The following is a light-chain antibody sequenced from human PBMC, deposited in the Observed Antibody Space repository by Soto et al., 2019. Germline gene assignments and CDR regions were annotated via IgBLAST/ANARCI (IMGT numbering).Light chain of an antibody. J-gene: IGKJ5*01. V-gene: IGKV3-20*01. CDR3: QQYGSSPPIT. Sequence: EVVMTQSPATLSVSPGERATLSCRASQSVSSSYLAWYQQKPGQAPRLLIYGASSRATGIPDRFSGSGSGTDFTLTISRLEPEDFAVYYCQQYGSSPPITFGRGTLLEIK. CDR2: GAS. CDR1: QSVSSSY.